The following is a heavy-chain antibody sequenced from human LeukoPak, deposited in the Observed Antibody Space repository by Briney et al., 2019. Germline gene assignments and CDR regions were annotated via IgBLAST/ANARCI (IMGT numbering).Heavy chain of an antibody. Sequence: PETLSLTCSVSGGSTSTSTSYWGWIRQPPGKGLEWIGSIHYSGSTYKNPSLKSRVTISMDTSKSQFSLKVTSLTAADSAVYYCARESSSSRYFMDVWGRGTTVTVSS. CDR3: ARESSSSRYFMDV. CDR1: GGSTSTSTSY. CDR2: IHYSGST. J-gene: IGHJ6*03. V-gene: IGHV4-39*07. D-gene: IGHD6-6*01.